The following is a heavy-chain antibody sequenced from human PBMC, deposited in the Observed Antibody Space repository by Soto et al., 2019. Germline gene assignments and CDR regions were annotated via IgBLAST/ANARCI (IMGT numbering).Heavy chain of an antibody. CDR3: AKDSGCVNNACAYDP. D-gene: IGHD1-20*01. Sequence: EVHLVESGGGLVKPGGSLRLTCAASGFIFSDYTMNWVRQAPGKGLEWVSSISRGSDYIFYADTVKGRFTISRDNARNSLYLQMTSLRAEDTAVYYCAKDSGCVNNACAYDPWGQGTLVTVS. CDR1: GFIFSDYT. J-gene: IGHJ5*02. V-gene: IGHV3-21*01. CDR2: ISRGSDYI.